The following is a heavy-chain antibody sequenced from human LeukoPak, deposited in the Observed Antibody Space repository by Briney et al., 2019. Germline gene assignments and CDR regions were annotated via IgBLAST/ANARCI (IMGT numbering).Heavy chain of an antibody. CDR1: GFTFSSYS. D-gene: IGHD4-17*01. V-gene: IGHV3-21*01. CDR2: ISSSSSYI. Sequence: GGSLRLSCAASGFTFSSYSMNWVRQAPGKGLEWVSSISSSSSYIYYADSVKGRFTISRDNAKNSLYLQMNSLRAEDTAVYYCARGGRPWTTVTTNGWFDPWGQGTLVTVSS. CDR3: ARGGRPWTTVTTNGWFDP. J-gene: IGHJ5*02.